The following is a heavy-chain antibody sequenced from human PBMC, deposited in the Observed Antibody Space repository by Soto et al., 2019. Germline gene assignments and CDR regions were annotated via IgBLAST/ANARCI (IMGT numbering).Heavy chain of an antibody. CDR2: MNPNSGNT. D-gene: IGHD6-13*01. V-gene: IGHV1-8*01. CDR1: GYTFTSYD. J-gene: IGHJ6*03. Sequence: ASVKVSCKASGYTFTSYDINWVRQATGQGLEWMGWMNPNSGNTGYAQKFQGRVTMTRNTSISTAYMELSSLRSEDTAVYYCARFLRAAGITFYYYYYMDVWGKGTTVTVS. CDR3: ARFLRAAGITFYYYYYMDV.